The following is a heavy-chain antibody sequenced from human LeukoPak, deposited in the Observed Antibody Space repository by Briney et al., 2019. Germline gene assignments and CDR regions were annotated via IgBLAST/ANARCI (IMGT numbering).Heavy chain of an antibody. CDR3: AKDGGWELPTGNYYYYYMDV. CDR2: ISGSGGST. CDR1: GFIFSSYA. Sequence: GGSLGLSCVDFGFIFSSYAMSWVRQAPGKGLEWVSAISGSGGSTYYADSGKGRVTISKDNSKNTLYLQMNSLRAEDTAVYYCAKDGGWELPTGNYYYYYMDVWGKGTTVTVSS. V-gene: IGHV3-23*01. D-gene: IGHD1-26*01. J-gene: IGHJ6*03.